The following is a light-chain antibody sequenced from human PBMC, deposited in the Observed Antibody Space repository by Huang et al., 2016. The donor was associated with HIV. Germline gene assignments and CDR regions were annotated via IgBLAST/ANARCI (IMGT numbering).Light chain of an antibody. V-gene: IGKV4-1*01. CDR2: WAS. CDR3: QQYYSIPG. J-gene: IGKJ1*01. Sequence: DIVMTQSPDSLAVSLGERATINCVSSQSVLSPSNNRNHLAWYQQKQRQPPKLPIYWASTRESGVPDRFRGSGSATDFTLTIDNLQAEDVALYFCQQYYSIPGFGQGTYVEV. CDR1: QSVLSPSNNRNH.